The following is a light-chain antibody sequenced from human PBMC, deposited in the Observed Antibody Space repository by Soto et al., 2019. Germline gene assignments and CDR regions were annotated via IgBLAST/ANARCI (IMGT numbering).Light chain of an antibody. CDR2: GAS. Sequence: EIVLTQSPGILSLSPGERATLSCRASQSVSSSYLAWYQQKPGQAPRFFIYGASSRATGIPDRFSGSGSGTEFSLTISRLEPEDFAVYYCQQYGSSPITFGQGTRLEIK. J-gene: IGKJ5*01. CDR1: QSVSSSY. V-gene: IGKV3-20*01. CDR3: QQYGSSPIT.